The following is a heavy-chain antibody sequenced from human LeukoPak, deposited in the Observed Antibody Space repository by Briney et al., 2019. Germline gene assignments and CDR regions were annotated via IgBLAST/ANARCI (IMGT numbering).Heavy chain of an antibody. CDR1: GFTFSSYN. CDR2: ISSSSSII. D-gene: IGHD3-22*01. J-gene: IGHJ4*02. V-gene: IGHV3-48*04. CDR3: ARDRDSSGYYYGY. Sequence: PGGSLRLSCAASGFTFSSYNMNWVRQAPGKGLEWVSYISSSSSIIYYADSVKGRFTISRDNAKNSVYLQMNSLRAEDTAVYYCARDRDSSGYYYGYWGQGTLVTVSS.